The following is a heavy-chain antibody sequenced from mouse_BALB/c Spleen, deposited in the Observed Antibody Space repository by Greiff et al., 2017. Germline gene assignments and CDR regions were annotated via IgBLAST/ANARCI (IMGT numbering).Heavy chain of an antibody. D-gene: IGHD2-3*01. CDR2: ISSGGST. CDR1: GFTFSSYA. CDR3: ARGIYDGYYGFAY. V-gene: IGHV5-6-5*01. Sequence: EVHLVESGGGLVKPGGSLKLSCAASGFTFSSYAMSWVRQTPEKRLEWVASISSGGSTYYPDSVKGRFTISRDNARNILYLQMSSLRSEDTAMYYCARGIYDGYYGFAYWGQGTLVTVAA. J-gene: IGHJ3*01.